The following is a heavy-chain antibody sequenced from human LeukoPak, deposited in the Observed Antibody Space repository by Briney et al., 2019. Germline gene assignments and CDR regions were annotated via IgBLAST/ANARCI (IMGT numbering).Heavy chain of an antibody. CDR1: GFTFSSYA. J-gene: IGHJ6*02. CDR2: ISYDGSNK. Sequence: GGSLRLSCAASGFTFSSYAMHWVRQAPGKGLEWVAVISYDGSNKYYADSVKGRFTISRDNSKNTLYLQMNSLRAEDTAVYYCARAVKYSSGYYSDYYYYGMDVWGQGTTVTVSS. V-gene: IGHV3-30*04. CDR3: ARAVKYSSGYYSDYYYYGMDV. D-gene: IGHD3-22*01.